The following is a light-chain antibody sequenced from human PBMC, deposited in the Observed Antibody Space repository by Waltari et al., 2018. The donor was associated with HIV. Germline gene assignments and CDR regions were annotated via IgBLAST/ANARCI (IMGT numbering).Light chain of an antibody. Sequence: QPKMTQAPSASKTPGQRITMSCSGGRSNIGNTFISWYQQFPGLAPRLVIYRNGPRPTGVPGRFSGSKSGTSAFLAITGLRLEDEATYICASWDDTLGHWIFGGGTKLTVL. V-gene: IGLV1-47*01. J-gene: IGLJ3*02. CDR2: RNG. CDR1: RSNIGNTF. CDR3: ASWDDTLGHWI.